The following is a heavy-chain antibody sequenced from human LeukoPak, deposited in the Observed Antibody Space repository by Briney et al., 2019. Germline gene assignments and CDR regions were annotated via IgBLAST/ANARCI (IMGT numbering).Heavy chain of an antibody. D-gene: IGHD5-18*01. CDR3: ARGGYSYGRQGMDV. J-gene: IGHJ6*02. Sequence: SQTLSLTCTVSGGSISSGGYYWSWIRQHPGKGLEWIGYIYYSRSTYYNPSLKSRVTISVDTSKNQFSLKLSSVTAADAAVYYCARGGYSYGRQGMDVWGQGTTVTVSS. CDR2: IYYSRST. CDR1: GGSISSGGYY. V-gene: IGHV4-31*03.